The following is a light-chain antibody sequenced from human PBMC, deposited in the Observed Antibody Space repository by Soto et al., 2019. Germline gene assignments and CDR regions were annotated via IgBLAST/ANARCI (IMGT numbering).Light chain of an antibody. J-gene: IGKJ2*01. CDR3: QQYNNXPHT. CDR1: QSVSSK. V-gene: IGKV3-15*01. Sequence: EIVMTQSPATLSVSPGEIATLSCRANQSVSSKLAGFQQKPGQAPSLLIYGVSTRATGVPVRFSGSGSGTELTLTINSLQSEDFAVYYSQQYNNXPHTCGQWTKV. CDR2: GVS.